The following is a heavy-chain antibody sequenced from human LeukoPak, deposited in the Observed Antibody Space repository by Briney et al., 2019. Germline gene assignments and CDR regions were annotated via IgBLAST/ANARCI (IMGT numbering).Heavy chain of an antibody. J-gene: IGHJ3*02. V-gene: IGHV1-24*01. CDR1: GYTLTELS. Sequence: ASVKVSCKVSGYTLTELSMHWVRPPPGKGLEWMGGFDPEDGETIYAQKFQGRVTITTDESTSTAYMELSSLRSEDTAVYYCAREWVDTAMDGPRDAFDIWGQGTMVTVSS. CDR2: FDPEDGET. CDR3: AREWVDTAMDGPRDAFDI. D-gene: IGHD5-18*01.